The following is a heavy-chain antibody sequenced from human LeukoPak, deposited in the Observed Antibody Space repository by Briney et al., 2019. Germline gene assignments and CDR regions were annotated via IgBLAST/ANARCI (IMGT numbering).Heavy chain of an antibody. Sequence: ASVKVSCKASGYTFTGYYMFWVRQAPGQGLEWMGWINPNTGATKYAQNFQGRVTLARDTSIRTTFMELSSLRSDDTAFYYCARDERFCNGDNHYTDLGYWGQGTLVTVSS. CDR1: GYTFTGYY. J-gene: IGHJ4*02. V-gene: IGHV1-2*02. D-gene: IGHD2-15*01. CDR2: INPNTGAT. CDR3: ARDERFCNGDNHYTDLGY.